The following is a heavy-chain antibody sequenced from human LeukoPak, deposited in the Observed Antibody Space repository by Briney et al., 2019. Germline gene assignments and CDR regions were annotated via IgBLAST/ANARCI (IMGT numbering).Heavy chain of an antibody. J-gene: IGHJ3*01. CDR2: ISYDGSNK. Sequence: GGSLRLSCAASGFTFSSYAMHWVRQAPGKGLEWVAVISYDGSNKYCADSVKGRFTISRDNSKNTLYLQMNSLRAEDTAVYYCARSSYSSSSSVWGQGTMVTVSS. D-gene: IGHD6-6*01. CDR3: ARSSYSSSSSV. CDR1: GFTFSSYA. V-gene: IGHV3-30*04.